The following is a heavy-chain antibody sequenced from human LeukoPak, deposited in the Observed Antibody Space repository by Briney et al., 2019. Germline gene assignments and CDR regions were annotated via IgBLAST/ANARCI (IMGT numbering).Heavy chain of an antibody. CDR3: AKDKTQQLVTNEYFQH. J-gene: IGHJ1*01. Sequence: PGGSLRLSCAASGFTFSSSAMTWVRQAPGKGLDWVSGISGSGGSTYYADSVKGRFTISRDNSKNTLYLQMNSLRAEDTAVYYCAKDKTQQLVTNEYFQHWGQGTLVTVSS. CDR1: GFTFSSSA. V-gene: IGHV3-23*01. CDR2: ISGSGGST. D-gene: IGHD6-13*01.